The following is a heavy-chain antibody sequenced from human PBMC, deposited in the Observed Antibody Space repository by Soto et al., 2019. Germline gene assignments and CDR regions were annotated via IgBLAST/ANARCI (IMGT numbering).Heavy chain of an antibody. Sequence: SETLSLTCTVSGGSISSGGYYWSWIRQHPGKGLEWIGYMYYSGSTYYNPSLKSRITISVDTSKKKFSLKLSSVTAADTAVYYCARGVTMVRGVGLLYSHYSGQAPLLTVSS. CDR2: MYYSGST. CDR3: ARGVTMVRGVGLLYSHY. D-gene: IGHD3-10*01. CDR1: GGSISSGGYY. J-gene: IGHJ4*02. V-gene: IGHV4-31*03.